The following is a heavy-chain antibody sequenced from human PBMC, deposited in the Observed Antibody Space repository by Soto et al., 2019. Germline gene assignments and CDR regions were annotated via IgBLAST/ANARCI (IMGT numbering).Heavy chain of an antibody. CDR2: IYYSGST. V-gene: IGHV4-59*01. CDR1: GGSISSYY. J-gene: IGHJ1*01. CDR3: ERILTLPFRIQH. D-gene: IGHD3-16*01. Sequence: SETLSLTCTVSGGSISSYYWSWIRQPPGKGLEWIGYIYYSGSTNYNPSLKSRVTISVDTSKNQFSLKLSSVTEADTAVYYCERILTLPFRIQHWGQGNLVTVSS.